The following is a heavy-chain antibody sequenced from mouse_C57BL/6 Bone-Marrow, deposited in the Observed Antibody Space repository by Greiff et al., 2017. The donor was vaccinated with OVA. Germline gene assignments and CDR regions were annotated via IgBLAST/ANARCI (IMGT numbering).Heavy chain of an antibody. CDR1: GFTFSSYA. Sequence: EVMLVESGGGLVKPGGSLKLSCAASGFTFSSYAMSWVRQTPEKRLEWVATISDGGSYTYYPDNVKGRFTISRDHAKNNLYLQMSHLKSEDTASDYGARASGYYSWGFAYWGQGTLVTVSA. CDR2: ISDGGSYT. J-gene: IGHJ3*01. V-gene: IGHV5-4*03. D-gene: IGHD1-1*01. CDR3: ARASGYYSWGFAY.